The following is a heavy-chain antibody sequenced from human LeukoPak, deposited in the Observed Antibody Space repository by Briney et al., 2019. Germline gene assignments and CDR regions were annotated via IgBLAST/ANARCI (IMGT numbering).Heavy chain of an antibody. CDR3: ASAIGPGSPFGY. J-gene: IGHJ4*02. D-gene: IGHD3-10*01. CDR1: GFTFSSYW. Sequence: GGSLRLSCAASGFTFSSYWMHWVRQAPGKGLVWVSRINSDGSSTSYADSVKGRFTISRDNAKNTLYLQMNSLRAEDTAVYYCASAIGPGSPFGYWGQGTLVTVSS. CDR2: INSDGSST. V-gene: IGHV3-74*01.